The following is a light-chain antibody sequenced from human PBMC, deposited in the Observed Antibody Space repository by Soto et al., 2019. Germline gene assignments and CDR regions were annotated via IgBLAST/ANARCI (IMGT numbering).Light chain of an antibody. Sequence: QSALTQPASVSGSPGQSITISCIGSSSDVGASNYVSWFQHHPGQVPQVLIYEVNNRPSGISSRFSGSKSGNTASPTISGLQPEDEADYYCASHTSMSTLFGGGTKLTVL. CDR2: EVN. CDR1: SSDVGASNY. CDR3: ASHTSMSTL. V-gene: IGLV2-14*01. J-gene: IGLJ2*01.